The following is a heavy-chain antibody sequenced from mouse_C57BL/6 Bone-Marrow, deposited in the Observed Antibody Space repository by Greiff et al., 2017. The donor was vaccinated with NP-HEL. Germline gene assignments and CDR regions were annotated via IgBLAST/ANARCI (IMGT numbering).Heavy chain of an antibody. J-gene: IGHJ3*01. CDR2: ISDGGSYT. CDR1: GFTFSSYA. V-gene: IGHV5-4*01. Sequence: EVQLVESGGGLVKPGGSLKLSCAASGFTFSSYAMSWVRQTPEKRLEWVATISDGGSYTYYPDNVKGRFTISRDNAKNNLYLQMSHLKSEDTAMYYCARTTVEFAYWGQGTLVTVSA. CDR3: ARTTVEFAY. D-gene: IGHD1-1*01.